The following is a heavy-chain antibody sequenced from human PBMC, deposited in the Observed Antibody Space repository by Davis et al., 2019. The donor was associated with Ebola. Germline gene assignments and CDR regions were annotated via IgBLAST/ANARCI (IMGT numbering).Heavy chain of an antibody. CDR1: GGSFSGYS. CDR2: LSHSETT. D-gene: IGHD3-3*01. Sequence: SETLSLTCVVYGGSFSGYSWSWIRQPHGKGLEWIGELSHSETTNYNPSFKSRVTISVDTSKNQFSLKLSSVTAADTAVYYCARQSGYDGMDVWGQGTTVTVSS. V-gene: IGHV4-34*01. J-gene: IGHJ6*02. CDR3: ARQSGYDGMDV.